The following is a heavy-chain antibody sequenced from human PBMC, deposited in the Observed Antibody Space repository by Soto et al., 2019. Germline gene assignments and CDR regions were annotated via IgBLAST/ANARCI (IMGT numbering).Heavy chain of an antibody. CDR3: AKRPLAARHTDY. V-gene: IGHV3-23*01. CDR1: GFTFSNYA. J-gene: IGHJ4*02. Sequence: EVQLLESGGGLVQPGGSLRLSCEASGFTFSNYAMTWVRQAPGKGLEWVSTISGSGDNTYYADSVRGRFTISRDNSKNTFYLQMNSLRADDTAVYYCAKRPLAARHTDYWGQGTLVTVSS. D-gene: IGHD6-6*01. CDR2: ISGSGDNT.